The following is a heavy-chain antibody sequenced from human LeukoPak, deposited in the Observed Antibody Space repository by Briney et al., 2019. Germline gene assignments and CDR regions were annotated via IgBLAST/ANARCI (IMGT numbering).Heavy chain of an antibody. D-gene: IGHD2-21*02. CDR1: GFTFDDYD. J-gene: IGHJ4*02. CDR2: ISGDGGST. CDR3: AKSGLAYCGGDCSAFDY. V-gene: IGHV3-43*02. Sequence: PGGSLRLSCAASGFTFDDYDMHWVRQAPGKGLEWVSLISGDGGSTYYADSVKGRFTISRDNSKNSLYLQMNSLRTEDTALYYCAKSGLAYCGGDCSAFDYWGQGTLVTVSS.